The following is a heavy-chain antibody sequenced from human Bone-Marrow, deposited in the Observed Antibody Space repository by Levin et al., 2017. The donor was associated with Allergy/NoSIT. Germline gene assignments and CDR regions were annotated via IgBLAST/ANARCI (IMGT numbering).Heavy chain of an antibody. CDR1: GFLFNNYA. J-gene: IGHJ3*02. V-gene: IGHV3-23*01. Sequence: GESLKISCSASGFLFNNYAMIWVRQAPGKGLEWISNIRGGGGKTYYADSVEGRFTISRDNSKNILYLQMNSLRVEDTAVYYCVRGLSYYDRRGYHALDIWGQGTTVTVSS. D-gene: IGHD3-22*01. CDR2: IRGGGGKT. CDR3: VRGLSYYDRRGYHALDI.